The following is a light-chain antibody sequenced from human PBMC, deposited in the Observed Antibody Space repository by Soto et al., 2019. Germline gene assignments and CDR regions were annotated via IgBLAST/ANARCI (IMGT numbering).Light chain of an antibody. V-gene: IGLV2-11*01. CDR3: SSYTASDMWV. CDR1: KSDFGVYTF. J-gene: IGLJ3*02. CDR2: AVS. Sequence: QSALTQTRSGYGYPGQSVTISCTGTKSDFGVYTFVCWYQQLPGKAPKLIISAVSYRPSGVPDRFSGSKSGNTASLTISGLQTEDEADYYCSSYTASDMWVFGGGSKVTVL.